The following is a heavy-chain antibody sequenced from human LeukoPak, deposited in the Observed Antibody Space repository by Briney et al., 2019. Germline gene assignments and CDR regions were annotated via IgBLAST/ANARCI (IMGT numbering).Heavy chain of an antibody. CDR3: ARVTTVTTGGWFFDY. CDR2: IYYSGST. D-gene: IGHD4-17*01. Sequence: SQTLSLTCTVSGGSISSGGDYWSWIRQHPGKGLEWIGYIYYSGSTYYNPSLKSRVTISVDTSKNQFSLKLSSVTAADTAVYYCARVTTVTTGGWFFDYWGQGTLVTVSS. V-gene: IGHV4-31*03. CDR1: GGSISSGGDY. J-gene: IGHJ4*02.